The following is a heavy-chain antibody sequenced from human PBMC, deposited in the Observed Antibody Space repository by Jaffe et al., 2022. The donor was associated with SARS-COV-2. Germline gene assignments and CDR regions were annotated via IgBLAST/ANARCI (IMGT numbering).Heavy chain of an antibody. D-gene: IGHD2-21*01. J-gene: IGHJ4*02. V-gene: IGHV3-53*04. CDR1: GFTVSSNY. CDR2: IYSGGST. CDR3: ARVAHIPKIYYFDY. Sequence: EVQLVESGGGLVQPGGSLRLSCAASGFTVSSNYMSWVRQAPGKGLEWVSVIYSGGSTYYADSVKGRFTISRHNSKNTLYLQMNSLRAEDTAVYYCARVAHIPKIYYFDYWGQGTLVTVSS.